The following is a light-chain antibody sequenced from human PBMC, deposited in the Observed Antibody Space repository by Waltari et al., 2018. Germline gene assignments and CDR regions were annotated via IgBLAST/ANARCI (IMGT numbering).Light chain of an antibody. CDR2: GAS. CDR1: QRVSRA. J-gene: IGKJ1*01. Sequence: EIVLTQSPGTLSLSLGARATVSCRASQRVSRALAWYQQKPGQAPRLLIYGASTRATGIPDRFSGSGSGTDFSLTISRLEPDDFAIYYCQHYLRLPVTFGQGTTVEI. CDR3: QHYLRLPVT. V-gene: IGKV3-20*01.